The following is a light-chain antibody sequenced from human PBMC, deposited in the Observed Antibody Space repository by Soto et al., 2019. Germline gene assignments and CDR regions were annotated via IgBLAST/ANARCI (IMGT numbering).Light chain of an antibody. V-gene: IGKV3-15*01. CDR2: GAS. CDR3: QQHTYCLP. J-gene: IGKJ1*01. CDR1: QSVSSN. Sequence: EIVMTQSPATLSVSPGERATLSCRASQSVSSNLAWYQQKPGQAPRLLIYGASTRATGIPARSSGSGSGTEFTLTISSLQSEDFAVYHRQQHTYCLPFGQGPRADIK.